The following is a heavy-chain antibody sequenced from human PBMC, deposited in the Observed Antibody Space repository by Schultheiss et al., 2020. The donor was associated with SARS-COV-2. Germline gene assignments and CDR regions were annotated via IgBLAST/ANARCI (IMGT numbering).Heavy chain of an antibody. CDR1: GGSISSGGYS. V-gene: IGHV4-31*11. CDR3: ARLEVGLDY. J-gene: IGHJ4*02. D-gene: IGHD2-15*01. Sequence: SETLSLTCAVSGGSISSGGYSWSWIRQPPGKGLEWIGYIYYSGSTYYNPSLKSRVTISVDTSKNQFSLKLSSVTAADTAVYYCARLEVGLDYWGQGTLVTVSS. CDR2: IYYSGST.